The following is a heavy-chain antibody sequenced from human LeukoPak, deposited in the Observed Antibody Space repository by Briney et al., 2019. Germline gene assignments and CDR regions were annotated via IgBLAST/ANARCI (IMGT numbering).Heavy chain of an antibody. V-gene: IGHV3-48*03. J-gene: IGHJ3*02. CDR2: ISSSGRSI. Sequence: PGGSVSLSCADSGFTFSSYEMNCVRQPPGNGLEWVSYISSSGRSIYYADSVKGRFTISRDNAKNSLYLQMNSLRAEDTAVYYCARDMVLSWNPDAFDIWGQGTMVTVSS. CDR1: GFTFSSYE. D-gene: IGHD1-1*01. CDR3: ARDMVLSWNPDAFDI.